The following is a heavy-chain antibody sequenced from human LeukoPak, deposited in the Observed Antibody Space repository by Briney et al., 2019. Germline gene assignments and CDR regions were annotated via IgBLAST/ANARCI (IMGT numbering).Heavy chain of an antibody. Sequence: SETLSLTCTVSGGSIRDYYWSWIRQTPRKGLEWIGFISHTGSTNSNSSLKSRVTISLDTSKNQFSLQLTSVTAADTAVYYCARQNTLTAYGHDIWGQGTMVTVSS. CDR2: ISHTGST. J-gene: IGHJ3*02. D-gene: IGHD1-20*01. CDR3: ARQNTLTAYGHDI. V-gene: IGHV4-59*08. CDR1: GGSIRDYY.